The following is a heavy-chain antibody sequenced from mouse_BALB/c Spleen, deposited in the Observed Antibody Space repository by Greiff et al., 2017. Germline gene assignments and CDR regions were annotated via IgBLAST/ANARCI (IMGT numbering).Heavy chain of an antibody. CDR1: GFTFSSYA. D-gene: IGHD1-1*01. V-gene: IGHV5-6-5*01. Sequence: EVHLVESGGGLVKPGGSLKLSCAASGFTFSSYAMSWVRQTPEKRLEWVASISSGGSTYYPDSVKGRFTISRDNARNILYLQMSSLRSEDTAMYYCARALGSSRYYFDYWGQGTTLTVSS. CDR2: ISSGGST. CDR3: ARALGSSRYYFDY. J-gene: IGHJ2*01.